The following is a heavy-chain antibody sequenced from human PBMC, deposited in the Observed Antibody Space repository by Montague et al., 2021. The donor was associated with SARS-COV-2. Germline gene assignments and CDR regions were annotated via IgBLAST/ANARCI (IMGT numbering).Heavy chain of an antibody. V-gene: IGHV4-4*07. D-gene: IGHD2/OR15-2a*01. CDR3: ARGSEYYYHPFDY. CDR1: GASMSGYH. J-gene: IGHJ4*01. CDR2: IYSNGGT. Sequence: SETLSLTCTVSGASMSGYHWSWIRHPAGTALEWIGRIYSNGGTTTNPSLKGRLTMSVDMSKRQFSLKLTSVSAADTAIYYCARGSEYYYHPFDYWGHGNLVTVSS.